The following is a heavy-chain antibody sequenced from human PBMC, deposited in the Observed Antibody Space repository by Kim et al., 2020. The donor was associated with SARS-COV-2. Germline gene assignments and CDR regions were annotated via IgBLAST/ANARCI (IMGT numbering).Heavy chain of an antibody. D-gene: IGHD3-10*01. V-gene: IGHV1-18*04. CDR2: ISAYNGNT. Sequence: ASVKVSCKASGYTFTSYGISWVRQAPGQGLEWMGWISAYNGNTNYAQKLQGRVTMTTDTSTSTAYMELRSLRSDDTAVYYCARVAGQTSYYYGSGSYHKDIPIQSLSPDYWGQGTLVTVSS. CDR3: ARVAGQTSYYYGSGSYHKDIPIQSLSPDY. CDR1: GYTFTSYG. J-gene: IGHJ4*02.